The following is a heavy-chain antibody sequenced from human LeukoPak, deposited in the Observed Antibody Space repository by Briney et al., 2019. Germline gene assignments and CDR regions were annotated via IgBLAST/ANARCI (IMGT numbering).Heavy chain of an antibody. J-gene: IGHJ4*01. CDR2: LSGSGITT. CDR3: AKGIYSSGWSYFDY. V-gene: IGHV3-23*01. Sequence: GGSLRLSCAASGCTFSNSAMRWVRQAPGKGLEWVSTLSGSGITTYYADSVKGRFTISRDNSKNTLYLQMNSLRAEDTAVYYCAKGIYSSGWSYFDYWGHGTLVTVSS. CDR1: GCTFSNSA. D-gene: IGHD6-19*01.